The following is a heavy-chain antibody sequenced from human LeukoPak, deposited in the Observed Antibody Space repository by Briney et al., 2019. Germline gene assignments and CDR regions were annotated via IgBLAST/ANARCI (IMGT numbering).Heavy chain of an antibody. CDR3: ARRWRGYSYYYYYYYMDV. CDR1: GGSFSGYY. CDR2: INHSGST. D-gene: IGHD3-3*01. V-gene: IGHV4-34*01. J-gene: IGHJ6*03. Sequence: SETLSLTCAVYGGSFSGYYWSWIRQPPGKGLEWIGEINHSGSTNYNPSLKSRVTISVDTSKNQFSLKLSSVTAADTAVYYCARRWRGYSYYYYYYYMDVWGKGTTVTISS.